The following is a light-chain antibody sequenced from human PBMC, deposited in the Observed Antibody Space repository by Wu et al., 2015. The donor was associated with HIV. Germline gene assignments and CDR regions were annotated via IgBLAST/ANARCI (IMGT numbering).Light chain of an antibody. CDR2: AAS. CDR1: LGIRQY. Sequence: AIQMTQSPSYLSASPGDTITITCRASLGIRQYLGWYQQRPGKAPNLLIYAASTLQSGVPSRFRGSGSGTDFTLTITGLQPDDFGTYFCLQTSDYPRTFGQGTQGG. J-gene: IGKJ1*01. CDR3: LQTSDYPRT. V-gene: IGKV1-6*01.